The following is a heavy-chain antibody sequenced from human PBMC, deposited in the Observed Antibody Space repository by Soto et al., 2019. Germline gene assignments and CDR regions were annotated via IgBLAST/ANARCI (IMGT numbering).Heavy chain of an antibody. V-gene: IGHV4-31*03. J-gene: IGHJ4*02. Sequence: SETLSLTCTFSGGSISSGGYYWSWIRQQPGKGLEGIGYIYYSGSTYYNPSLKSRVTISVDTSKNQFSLKLSSVTAADTAVYYCARDSNYDILTGYYRNFDYWGQGTLVTVSS. CDR1: GGSISSGGYY. CDR2: IYYSGST. D-gene: IGHD3-9*01. CDR3: ARDSNYDILTGYYRNFDY.